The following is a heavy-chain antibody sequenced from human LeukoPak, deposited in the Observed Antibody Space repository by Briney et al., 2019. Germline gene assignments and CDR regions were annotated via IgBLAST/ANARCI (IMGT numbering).Heavy chain of an antibody. CDR2: IIPIFGTA. Sequence: ASVKVSCKASGGTFSSYAISWVRQAPGQGLEWMGGIIPIFGTAKYAQKFQGRVTITTDESTSTAYMELSSLRSEDTALYYCARSRDGYNGEDYWGQGTLVTVSS. D-gene: IGHD5-24*01. J-gene: IGHJ4*02. CDR3: ARSRDGYNGEDY. V-gene: IGHV1-69*05. CDR1: GGTFSSYA.